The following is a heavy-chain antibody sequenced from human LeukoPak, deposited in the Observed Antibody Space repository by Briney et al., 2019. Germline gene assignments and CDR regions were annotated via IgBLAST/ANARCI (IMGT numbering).Heavy chain of an antibody. CDR1: EMTFSNAW. V-gene: IGHV3-15*01. Sequence: TAGGSLRLSCVASEMTFSNAWMTWVRQAPGKGLEWVGRIKSKTNGGTTDYAAAVKGRFTISRDDSKNTMYPQMNSLKTEDTAVYYCTTYWAAVGSPYYWGQGTLVTVSS. CDR3: TTYWAAVGSPYY. D-gene: IGHD6-13*01. CDR2: IKSKTNGGTT. J-gene: IGHJ4*02.